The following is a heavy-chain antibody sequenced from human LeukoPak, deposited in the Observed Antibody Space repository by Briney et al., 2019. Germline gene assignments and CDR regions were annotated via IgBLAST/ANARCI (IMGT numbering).Heavy chain of an antibody. CDR2: IIPIIDSP. J-gene: IGHJ5*02. Sequence: ASVKVSCKASGGTFTTHVISWVRQAPGQGLEWMGRIIPIIDSPKYAQKFQDRVTMTTDTSTSTVYMELRSLRFDDTATYYCARGDSSGWPWGQGTSVTVSS. CDR3: ARGDSSGWP. V-gene: IGHV1-69*04. D-gene: IGHD6-19*01. CDR1: GGTFTTHV.